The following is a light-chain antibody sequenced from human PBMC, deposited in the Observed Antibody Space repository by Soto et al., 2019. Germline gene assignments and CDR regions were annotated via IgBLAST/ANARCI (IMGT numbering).Light chain of an antibody. Sequence: QSVLTQPPSVSGAPGQRVTISCTGSSSNIGAGYDVHWYQQLPGTAPKLLIYGNSNRPSGVPDRFSGSKSGTSASLAITGLQAEDEADYYCQSYDSNLRGHYVFGTGTKVTVL. CDR3: QSYDSNLRGHYV. CDR1: SSNIGAGYD. V-gene: IGLV1-40*01. J-gene: IGLJ1*01. CDR2: GNS.